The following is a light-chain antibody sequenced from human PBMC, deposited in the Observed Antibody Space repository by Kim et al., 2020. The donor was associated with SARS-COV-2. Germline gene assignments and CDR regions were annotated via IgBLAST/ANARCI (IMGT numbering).Light chain of an antibody. V-gene: IGKV3-15*01. CDR1: NNSSSN. CDR2: GAS. J-gene: IGKJ1*01. Sequence: PGERPTPPCRASNNSSSNIACYQQKPAQAPRRLVNGASSSTTGITASCSGGGYGTEFTLTISSLQYEDFAVYYCQQYNNWSPWTFGQGTKVDIK. CDR3: QQYNNWSPWT.